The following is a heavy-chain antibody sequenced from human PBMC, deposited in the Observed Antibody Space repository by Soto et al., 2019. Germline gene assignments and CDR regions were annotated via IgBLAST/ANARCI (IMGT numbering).Heavy chain of an antibody. J-gene: IGHJ6*02. CDR1: GGTFSSYA. Sequence: ASVKVSCKASGGTFSSYAISWVRQAPGQGLEWMGGIIPIFGTANYAQKFQGRVTITADESTSTAYMELSSLRSEDTAVYYCARGPWMELRSGPTRSYYGMDVWGQGTTVTVSS. CDR3: ARGPWMELRSGPTRSYYGMDV. CDR2: IIPIFGTA. D-gene: IGHD1-7*01. V-gene: IGHV1-69*13.